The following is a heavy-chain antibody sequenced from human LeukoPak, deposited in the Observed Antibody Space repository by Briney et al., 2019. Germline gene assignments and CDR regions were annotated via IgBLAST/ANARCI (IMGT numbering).Heavy chain of an antibody. D-gene: IGHD2-2*01. V-gene: IGHV3-53*01. Sequence: PGGSLRLSCAASGFTVSSNYMSWVRQAPGKGLEWVSVIYSGGSTYYADSVKGRFTISRDNSKNTLYLQMNSLRAEDTAVYYCASDCSSTSCYARGAFDIWGQGTMVTVSS. CDR1: GFTVSSNY. CDR3: ASDCSSTSCYARGAFDI. CDR2: IYSGGST. J-gene: IGHJ3*02.